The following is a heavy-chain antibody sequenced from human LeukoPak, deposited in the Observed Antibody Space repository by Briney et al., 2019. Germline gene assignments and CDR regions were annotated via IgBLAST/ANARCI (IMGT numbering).Heavy chain of an antibody. CDR1: GYSISSGYY. V-gene: IGHV4-38-2*02. Sequence: PFETLSLTCTVSGYSISSGYYWGWIRQPPGKGLEWIGSIYHSGRTYYNPSLKSRATISVDTSKNQFSLKLNSVTAADTAVYYCARAPHITIFGVAIYYYYMDVWGKGTTVTVSS. CDR2: IYHSGRT. J-gene: IGHJ6*03. D-gene: IGHD3-3*01. CDR3: ARAPHITIFGVAIYYYYMDV.